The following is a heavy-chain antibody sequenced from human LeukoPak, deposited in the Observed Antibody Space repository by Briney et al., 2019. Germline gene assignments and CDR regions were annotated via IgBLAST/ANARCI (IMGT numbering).Heavy chain of an antibody. CDR3: VREGPRGLAFDI. Sequence: GGSLRLSCAASGFTFSSYAMSWVRQAPGKGLEWVSAISGSGGSTYYADSVKGRFAISRDNSKNTLYLQMNGLRVEDTAVYYCVREGPRGLAFDIWGQGTMVTVSS. V-gene: IGHV3-23*01. J-gene: IGHJ3*02. D-gene: IGHD3/OR15-3a*01. CDR2: ISGSGGST. CDR1: GFTFSSYA.